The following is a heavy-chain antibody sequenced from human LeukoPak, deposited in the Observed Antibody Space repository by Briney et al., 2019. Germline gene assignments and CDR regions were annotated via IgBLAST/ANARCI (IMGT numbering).Heavy chain of an antibody. CDR1: GGSTSSDY. D-gene: IGHD3-16*01. Sequence: SETLSLTCTVSGGSTSSDYWSWIRQSPGKGLEWVGYVHNSGDTGKNPSLKSRVTILLDTSKNQCSLKLTSVSAADTAVYYCARLKLGAYFDLWGRGTLVTVSS. CDR2: VHNSGDT. CDR3: ARLKLGAYFDL. V-gene: IGHV4-59*08. J-gene: IGHJ2*01.